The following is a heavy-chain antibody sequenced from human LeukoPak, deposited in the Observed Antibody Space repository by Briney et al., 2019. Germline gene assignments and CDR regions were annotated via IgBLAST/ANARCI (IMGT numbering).Heavy chain of an antibody. Sequence: GESLKISCRGSGYSFTSFWIGWVRQMPGKGLEWMGIIYPGDSDTRYNPSFQGQVTISADKSISTAYLQWSSLKASDTAMYYCARQYCSSTSCFWFDPWGQGTLVTVSS. CDR2: IYPGDSDT. V-gene: IGHV5-51*01. J-gene: IGHJ5*02. D-gene: IGHD2-2*01. CDR3: ARQYCSSTSCFWFDP. CDR1: GYSFTSFW.